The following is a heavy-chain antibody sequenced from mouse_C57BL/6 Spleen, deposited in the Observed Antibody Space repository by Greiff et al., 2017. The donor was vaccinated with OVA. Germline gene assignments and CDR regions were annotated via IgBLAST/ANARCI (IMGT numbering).Heavy chain of an antibody. CDR3: ARCSAYWYFDV. J-gene: IGHJ1*03. D-gene: IGHD1-1*01. Sequence: QVQLQQPGAELVRPGSSVKLSCKASGYTFTSYWMHWVKQRPIQGLEWIGNIDPSDSETHYNQKFKDKATLTVDKSSSTAYMQLSSLTSEDSAVYYCARCSAYWYFDVWGTGTTVTVSS. V-gene: IGHV1-52*01. CDR2: IDPSDSET. CDR1: GYTFTSYW.